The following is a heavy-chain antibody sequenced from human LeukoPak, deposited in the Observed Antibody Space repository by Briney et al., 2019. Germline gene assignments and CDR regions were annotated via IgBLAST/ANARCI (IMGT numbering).Heavy chain of an antibody. CDR3: ARVWHRQWLEGSWYFDL. Sequence: SQTLSLTCTVSGGSISSGGYYWSWIRQPPGKGLEWIGKINHSGSTNYNPSLKSRVTISVDTSKNQFSLKLSSVTAADTAVYYCARVWHRQWLEGSWYFDLWGRGTLVTVSS. CDR2: INHSGST. D-gene: IGHD6-19*01. J-gene: IGHJ2*01. V-gene: IGHV4-39*07. CDR1: GGSISSGGYY.